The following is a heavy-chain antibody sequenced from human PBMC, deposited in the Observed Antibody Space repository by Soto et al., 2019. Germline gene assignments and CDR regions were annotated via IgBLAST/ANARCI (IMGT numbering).Heavy chain of an antibody. CDR1: GGTFSSYA. J-gene: IGHJ6*02. Sequence: QVQLVQSGAGVKKPGSSVKVSCKASGGTFSSYAISWVRQAPGQGLEWMGGIIPIFGTANYAQKFQGRVTITADESTSTAYMELSSLSSEDTAVYYCARNYPNYDFWSGYYSREGYYYYGMDVWVQGTTVTVSS. CDR2: IIPIFGTA. D-gene: IGHD3-3*01. V-gene: IGHV1-69*01. CDR3: ARNYPNYDFWSGYYSREGYYYYGMDV.